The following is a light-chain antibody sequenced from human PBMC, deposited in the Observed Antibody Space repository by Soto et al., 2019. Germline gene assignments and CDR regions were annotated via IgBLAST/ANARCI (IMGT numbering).Light chain of an antibody. Sequence: DIPMTQSLSSLSASVGDRVTITCQANQDINNSLNWYQQRPGEAPKLLIYDASFLEAGVPSRFSGSGFGTTFTLTISSLQPEDFATYYCQQFDNLPLTFGGGTKVELK. CDR3: QQFDNLPLT. J-gene: IGKJ4*01. CDR2: DAS. V-gene: IGKV1-33*01. CDR1: QDINNS.